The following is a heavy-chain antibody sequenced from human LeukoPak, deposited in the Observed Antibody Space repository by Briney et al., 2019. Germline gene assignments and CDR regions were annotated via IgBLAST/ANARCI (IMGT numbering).Heavy chain of an antibody. J-gene: IGHJ4*02. D-gene: IGHD6-19*01. Sequence: SETLSLTCTVSGGSISSYYWTWIRQPPGKGLEWIGYIYYSGSSNYNPSLKSRVTISVDTSKNQFSLKLSSVTAADTAVYFCAREVVAVAGSYFDSWGQGTLVTVSS. CDR2: IYYSGSS. CDR1: GGSISSYY. V-gene: IGHV4-59*01. CDR3: AREVVAVAGSYFDS.